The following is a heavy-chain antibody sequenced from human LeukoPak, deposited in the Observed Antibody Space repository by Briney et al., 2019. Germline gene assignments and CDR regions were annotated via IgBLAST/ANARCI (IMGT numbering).Heavy chain of an antibody. CDR2: INPNSGGT. D-gene: IGHD2-2*01. CDR1: GYTFTGYY. J-gene: IGHJ6*03. CDR3: ARSKSGYCSSTSCYGLGYYYMDV. V-gene: IGHV1-2*02. Sequence: ASVKVSCKASGYTFTGYYMHWVRQAPGQGLEWMGWINPNSGGTNYAQKFQGRVTMTRDTSISTAFMELSRLRSDDTAVYYCARSKSGYCSSTSCYGLGYYYMDVWGKGTTVTISS.